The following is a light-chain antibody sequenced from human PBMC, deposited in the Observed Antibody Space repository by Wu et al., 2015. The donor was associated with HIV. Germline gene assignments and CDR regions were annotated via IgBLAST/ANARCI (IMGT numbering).Light chain of an antibody. CDR2: RHP. CDR1: RY. Sequence: RYLAWYRAETWATXSPGSSCMRHPVGPTGIPDRLSGSGSGTDFTLTISRLEPEDFAVYYCQQYGSSPYTFGQGTKLEIK. CDR3: QQYGSSPYT. J-gene: IGKJ2*01. V-gene: IGKV3-20*01.